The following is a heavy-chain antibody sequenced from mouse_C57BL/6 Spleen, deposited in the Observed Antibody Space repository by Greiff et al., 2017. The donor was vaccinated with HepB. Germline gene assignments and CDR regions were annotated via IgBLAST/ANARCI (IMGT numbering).Heavy chain of an antibody. CDR3: FSRDRSSYWYFDV. J-gene: IGHJ1*03. D-gene: IGHD1-1*01. Sequence: QVQLQQSGAELVKPGASVKISCKASGYAFSSYWMNWVKQRPGKGLEWIGQIYPGDGDTNYNGKFKGKATLTADKSSSTAYMQLSSLTSEDSAVYLCFSRDRSSYWYFDVWGTGTTVTVSS. V-gene: IGHV1-80*01. CDR1: GYAFSSYW. CDR2: IYPGDGDT.